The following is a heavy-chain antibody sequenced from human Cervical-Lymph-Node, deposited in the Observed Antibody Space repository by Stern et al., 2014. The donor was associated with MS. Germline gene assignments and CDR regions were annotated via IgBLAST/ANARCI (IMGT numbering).Heavy chain of an antibody. J-gene: IGHJ5*02. CDR2: INPKSGGT. D-gene: IGHD6-6*01. Sequence: VPLVESGAEVEKPGASVKVSCKASGYIFTDYYLHWVRQAPGQGLEWMGRINPKSGGTSYAQSFQGRVTLTRDTSITTAYMDLSRLTSDDTAVYYCTRALRIADRPSPGGHWFDPWGQGTLVIVSS. CDR1: GYIFTDYY. CDR3: TRALRIADRPSPGGHWFDP. V-gene: IGHV1-2*02.